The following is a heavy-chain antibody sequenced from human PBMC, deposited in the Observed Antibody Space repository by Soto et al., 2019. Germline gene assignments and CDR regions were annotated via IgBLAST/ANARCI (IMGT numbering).Heavy chain of an antibody. CDR3: ARRRRSGQSGGYYYYGMDV. J-gene: IGHJ6*02. Sequence: WASVKVSCKASGGTFSSYAISWVRQAPGQGLEWMGGIIPIFGTANYAQKFQGRVTITADESTSTAYTELSSLRSEDTAVYYCARRRRSGQSGGYYYYGMDVWGQGTTVTVSS. CDR1: GGTFSSYA. CDR2: IIPIFGTA. V-gene: IGHV1-69*13. D-gene: IGHD6-19*01.